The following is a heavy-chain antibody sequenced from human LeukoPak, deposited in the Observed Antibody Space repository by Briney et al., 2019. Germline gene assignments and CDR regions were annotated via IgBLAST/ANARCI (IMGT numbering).Heavy chain of an antibody. J-gene: IGHJ4*02. Sequence: SETLSLTCTVSGGSISSSSYYWGWIRQPAGKGLEWIGRIYTSGSTNYNPSLKSRVTMSVDTSKNQFSLKLSSVTAADTAVYYCARVGFSGSYYDYWGQGTLVTVSS. CDR3: ARVGFSGSYYDY. CDR2: IYTSGST. V-gene: IGHV4-61*02. D-gene: IGHD1-26*01. CDR1: GGSISSSSYY.